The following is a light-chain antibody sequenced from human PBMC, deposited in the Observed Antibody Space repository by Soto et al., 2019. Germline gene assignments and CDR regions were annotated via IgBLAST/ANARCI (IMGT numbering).Light chain of an antibody. Sequence: EIVLTQSPATLSLSPGERATLSCRASQSVSSSLAWYQQKSGQTPRLLIYDASNRATGIPARFSGSGSGTVFTLTISRLEPEDFSVYYCQHLSNWLGTFGPGTKVDI. CDR2: DAS. CDR1: QSVSSS. CDR3: QHLSNWLGT. V-gene: IGKV3-11*01. J-gene: IGKJ3*01.